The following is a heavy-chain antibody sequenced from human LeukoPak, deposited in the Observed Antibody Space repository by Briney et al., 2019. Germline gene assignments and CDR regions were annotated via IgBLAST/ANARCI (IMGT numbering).Heavy chain of an antibody. D-gene: IGHD1-26*01. CDR2: IRDDGGEI. CDR3: ARDKPRGSYYGSIFDS. Sequence: PGGSLRLSCEASGFTFSSYWMSWVRQAPGKGLEWVANIRDDGGEIYYVDSVKGRFTTSRDNANTSLFLQMNSLRAEDAAVYYCARDKPRGSYYGSIFDSWGQGTLVTVSS. CDR1: GFTFSSYW. V-gene: IGHV3-7*01. J-gene: IGHJ4*02.